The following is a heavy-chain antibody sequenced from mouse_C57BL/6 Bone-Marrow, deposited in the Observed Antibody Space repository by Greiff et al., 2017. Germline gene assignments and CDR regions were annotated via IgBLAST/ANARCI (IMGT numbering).Heavy chain of an antibody. Sequence: EVQLVESGPGLVKPSQSLSLTCSVTGYSITSGYYWNWIRQFPGNKLEWMGYISYDGSNNYNPSLKNRIPITRDPSKNQFFLKLNSVTTEYTATYYCSRVRVGLYDCYYERDAMDYWGQGTSVTVSS. CDR1: GYSITSGYY. V-gene: IGHV3-6*01. CDR3: SRVRVGLYDCYYERDAMDY. CDR2: ISYDGSN. D-gene: IGHD2-3*01. J-gene: IGHJ4*01.